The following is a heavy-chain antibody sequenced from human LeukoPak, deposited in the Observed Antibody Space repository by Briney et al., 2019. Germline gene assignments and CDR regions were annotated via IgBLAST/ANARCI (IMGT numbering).Heavy chain of an antibody. J-gene: IGHJ4*02. D-gene: IGHD3-9*01. Sequence: SETLSLTCAVYGGSFSGYYWSWIRQPPGKGLEWIGEIKHSGSTNYNPSLKSRVTISVDTSKNQFALKLSSVTAADTAVYYCARVLYGDYDILTGYYNFDYWGQGTLVTVSS. V-gene: IGHV4-34*01. CDR3: ARVLYGDYDILTGYYNFDY. CDR2: IKHSGST. CDR1: GGSFSGYY.